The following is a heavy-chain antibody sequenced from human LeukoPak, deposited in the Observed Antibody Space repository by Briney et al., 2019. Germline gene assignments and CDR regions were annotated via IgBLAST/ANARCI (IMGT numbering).Heavy chain of an antibody. J-gene: IGHJ4*02. CDR2: ISHDGTT. D-gene: IGHD3-22*01. CDR3: TREDRPFCPFAY. CDR1: GGSIDVTNY. V-gene: IGHV4-4*02. Sequence: SETLSLTCGVSGGSIDVTNYWSWVRQAPGKGLEWIGEISHDGTTNYNPSLRSRVAMSLDRANNQFSLSLTSVTAADTAVYYCTREDRPFCPFAYWGQGVLVTVSS.